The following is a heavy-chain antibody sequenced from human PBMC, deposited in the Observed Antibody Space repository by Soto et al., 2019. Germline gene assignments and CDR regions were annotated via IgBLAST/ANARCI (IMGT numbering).Heavy chain of an antibody. V-gene: IGHV1-46*01. D-gene: IGHD4-4*01. CDR1: GYIFTKFY. J-gene: IGHJ4*02. Sequence: QVQLVQSGTEVKRPGASVKVSCKTSGYIFTKFYIYWVRQAPGQGLEWMGMINPSGGNTFFTQNFQGRITVTHDTSMSTVNMELNSLKSEDTAVYYCARRDGYSNALGYWGQGTLVTVSS. CDR3: ARRDGYSNALGY. CDR2: INPSGGNT.